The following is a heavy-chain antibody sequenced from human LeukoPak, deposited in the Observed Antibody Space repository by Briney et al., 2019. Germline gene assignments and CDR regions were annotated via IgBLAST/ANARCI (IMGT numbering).Heavy chain of an antibody. D-gene: IGHD6-19*01. Sequence: PSETLSLTCTVSGGSISSGDYYWSWIRQPPGKGLEWIGYIYYSGSTYYNPSLKSRVTISVDTSKNQFSLKLSSVTAADTAVYYCAREERPTYSSGWEGEIWGQGTLVTVSS. CDR2: IYYSGST. J-gene: IGHJ4*02. CDR1: GGSISSGDYY. V-gene: IGHV4-30-4*01. CDR3: AREERPTYSSGWEGEI.